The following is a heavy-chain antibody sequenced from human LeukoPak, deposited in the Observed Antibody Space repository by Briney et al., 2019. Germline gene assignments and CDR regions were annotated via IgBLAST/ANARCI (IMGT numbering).Heavy chain of an antibody. CDR1: GYTFTSYG. CDR3: ARDDYGDYTLYYYYGVDV. J-gene: IGHJ6*02. V-gene: IGHV1-18*01. CDR2: ISAYNGNT. D-gene: IGHD4-17*01. Sequence: GASVKVSCKASGYTFTSYGISWVRQAPGQGLEWMGWISAYNGNTNYAQKLQGRVTMTTDTSTSTAYMELRSLRSDDTAVYYCARDDYGDYTLYYYYGVDVWGQGTTVTVSS.